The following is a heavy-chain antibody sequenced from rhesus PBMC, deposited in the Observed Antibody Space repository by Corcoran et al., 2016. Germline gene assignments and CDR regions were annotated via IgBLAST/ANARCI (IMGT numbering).Heavy chain of an antibody. CDR2: ISAGGGTT. D-gene: IGHD3-34*01. V-gene: IGHV4-173*01. CDR1: GDSVSTYW. J-gene: IGHJ4*01. CDR3: AKVNGGD. Sequence: QLQLQESGPGLVKPSAPLPLTCAASGDSVSTYWWSWIRQPPGKGLEWIGRISAGGGTTSYNLSLKSRVTISIDTSKNQFSLKLSSMTAADTAVYYCAKVNGGDWGQGILVTVPS.